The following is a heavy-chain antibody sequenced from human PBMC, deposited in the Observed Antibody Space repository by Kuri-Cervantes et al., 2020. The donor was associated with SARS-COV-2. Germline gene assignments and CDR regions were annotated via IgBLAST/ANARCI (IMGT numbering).Heavy chain of an antibody. CDR2: ISWDGGST. CDR1: GFTFDDYA. D-gene: IGHD3-10*01. CDR3: AKDSNYYGSGSYLDY. J-gene: IGHJ4*02. V-gene: IGHV3-43D*03. Sequence: GESLKISCAASGFTFDDYAMHWVRQAPGKGLEWVSLISWDGGSTYYADSVKGRFTISRDNSKNSLYLQMNSLRAEDTDLYYCAKDSNYYGSGSYLDYWGQGTLVTVSS.